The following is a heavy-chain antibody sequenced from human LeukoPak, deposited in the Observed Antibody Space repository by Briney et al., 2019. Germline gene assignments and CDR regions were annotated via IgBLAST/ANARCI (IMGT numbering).Heavy chain of an antibody. V-gene: IGHV3-7*01. CDR2: IKQDGSEK. CDR1: GFTFSSYW. J-gene: IGHJ5*02. D-gene: IGHD3-3*01. Sequence: PGGSLGLSCAASGFTFSSYWMSWVRQAPGKGLEWVANIKQDGSEKYYVDSVKGRFTISRDNAKNSLYLQMNSLRAEDTAVYYCARDIGAYYDFWSGYYQTGNWFDPWGQGTLVTVSS. CDR3: ARDIGAYYDFWSGYYQTGNWFDP.